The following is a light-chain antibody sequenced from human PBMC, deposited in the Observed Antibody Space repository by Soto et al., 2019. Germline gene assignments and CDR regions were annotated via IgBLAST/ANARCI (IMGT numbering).Light chain of an antibody. CDR3: QHYNKWPWT. Sequence: EIVMTQSPATLSVSPGERATLSCRASQSVSSNLAWYQQKPGQTPRLLLYGASPRATGIPARFSGSGSGTVFTLTISSLQSDDFGFYYCQHYNKWPWTFGQGTKVEIK. J-gene: IGKJ1*01. CDR2: GAS. CDR1: QSVSSN. V-gene: IGKV3-15*01.